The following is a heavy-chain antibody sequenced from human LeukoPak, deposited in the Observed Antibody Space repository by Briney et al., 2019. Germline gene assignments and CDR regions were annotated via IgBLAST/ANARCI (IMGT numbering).Heavy chain of an antibody. D-gene: IGHD6-19*01. CDR2: ISWDSGLL. J-gene: IGHJ4*02. Sequence: GASLRLSCAASGFTFDDSAMFWVRQAPGKGLEWVSGISWDSGLLGYADSVKGRFTISRDNAKNSLYLQMNSLRPEDTALYYCAKDVGSGWYGGFDYWGQGTLVTVSS. V-gene: IGHV3-9*01. CDR3: AKDVGSGWYGGFDY. CDR1: GFTFDDSA.